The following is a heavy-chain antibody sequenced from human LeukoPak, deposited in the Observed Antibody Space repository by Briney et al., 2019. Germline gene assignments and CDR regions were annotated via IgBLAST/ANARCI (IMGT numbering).Heavy chain of an antibody. D-gene: IGHD1-7*01. CDR1: GGSFSGYY. Sequence: SETLSLTCAVYGGSFSGYYWSWIRQPPGKGLEWIGEINHSGSTNYNPSLKSRVSIFVDTSQKQFSMKLSSVTAADTAVYYCARQSTTITGTAFYYYFYMDVWGEGTTVTVSS. CDR2: INHSGST. V-gene: IGHV4-34*01. J-gene: IGHJ6*03. CDR3: ARQSTTITGTAFYYYFYMDV.